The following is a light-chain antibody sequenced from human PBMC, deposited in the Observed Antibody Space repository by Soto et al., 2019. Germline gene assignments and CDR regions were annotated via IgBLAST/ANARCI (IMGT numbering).Light chain of an antibody. CDR2: GAS. CDR3: PQADSFPLT. CDR1: QGISRW. J-gene: IGKJ4*01. V-gene: IGKV1-12*01. Sequence: EIQMTQSPSSVSASVGDIVTITCRARQGISRWLAWYQQQPGKAPNLLISGASSMQSGVPSRFSGSGSGTVFSLTNSSLKPEDFATYHCPQADSFPLTFGGGNKVDI.